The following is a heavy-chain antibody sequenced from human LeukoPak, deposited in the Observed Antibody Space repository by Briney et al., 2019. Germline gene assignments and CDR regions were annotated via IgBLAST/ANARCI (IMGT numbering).Heavy chain of an antibody. CDR2: ISSSSSYT. V-gene: IGHV3-11*06. D-gene: IGHD3-16*02. Sequence: GGSLRLSCAASGFTFSDCYMSWIRQAPGKGLEWVSYISSSSSYTNYADSVKGRFTISRDNAKNSLHLQLNSLRDEDTAVYYCARDGDTTIVNFAFDIWGQGTMVTVSS. CDR1: GFTFSDCY. CDR3: ARDGDTTIVNFAFDI. J-gene: IGHJ3*02.